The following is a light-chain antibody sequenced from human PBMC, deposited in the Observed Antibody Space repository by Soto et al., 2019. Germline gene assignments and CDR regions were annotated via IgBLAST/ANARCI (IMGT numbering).Light chain of an antibody. J-gene: IGKJ4*01. CDR1: QSVSAW. Sequence: DIQMTQSPSTLSASVGDRITITCRASQSVSAWVAWYQQKPGKAPKVVIYDASSLESGVPSRFSGSGSGTEFTLTISSLQPDDFATYYCQQYNSYPLTFGGGTKVDIK. CDR3: QQYNSYPLT. V-gene: IGKV1-5*01. CDR2: DAS.